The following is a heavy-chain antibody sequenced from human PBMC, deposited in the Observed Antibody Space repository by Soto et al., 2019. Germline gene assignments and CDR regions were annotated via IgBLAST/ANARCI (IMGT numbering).Heavy chain of an antibody. CDR1: GYTFFTYG. CDR2: ISTYDGNT. J-gene: IGHJ5*02. CDR3: ARKSSSSSWFDP. V-gene: IGHV1-18*01. Sequence: QVQLVQSGAEVKKPGASVKVSCKASGYTFFTYGITWVRQAPGQGLEWMGWISTYDGNTDYAQKLQGRVTMTTDTSTRTAYMELRSQRSDDTAVYYCARKSSSSSWFDPWGQGTLVTVSS. D-gene: IGHD6-6*01.